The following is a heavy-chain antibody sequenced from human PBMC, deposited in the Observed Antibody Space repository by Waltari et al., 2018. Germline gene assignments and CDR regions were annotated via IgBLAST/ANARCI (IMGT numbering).Heavy chain of an antibody. CDR3: ATARDEHTAMVYFDN. D-gene: IGHD5-18*01. J-gene: IGHJ4*02. CDR2: MYPVGSA. Sequence: EVKLVESGGGLVHPGGSLRLSCAASGFTVSSPHMSWVRQAPGKGPEWVSIMYPVGSAYNADSVEGRFTMSRDISNNMVHLQMNRLRLEDSATYYCATARDEHTAMVYFDNWGQGTLVSVSS. V-gene: IGHV3-66*02. CDR1: GFTVSSPH.